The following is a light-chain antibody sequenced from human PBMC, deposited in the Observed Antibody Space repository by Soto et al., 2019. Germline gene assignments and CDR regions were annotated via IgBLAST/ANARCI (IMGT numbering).Light chain of an antibody. CDR3: QQYVSSPKT. V-gene: IGKV3-20*01. CDR1: QSVRSNY. Sequence: DIVLTQSPGTLSLSPGERATLSCRASQSVRSNYLAWFQQKPGQAPRLLIYAASSRATGIPDRFIGSGSGTDFTLSITRLEPEDFAVYYCQQYVSSPKTFGQGTKWIS. CDR2: AAS. J-gene: IGKJ1*01.